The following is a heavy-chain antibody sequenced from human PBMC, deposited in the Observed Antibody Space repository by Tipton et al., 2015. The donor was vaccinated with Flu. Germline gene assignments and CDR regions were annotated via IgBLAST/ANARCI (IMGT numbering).Heavy chain of an antibody. V-gene: IGHV4-59*08. J-gene: IGHJ4*02. CDR1: GVSISDSY. CDR3: ARHGVYIQPRFDD. CDR2: LSYSGFSFSGSN. D-gene: IGHD5/OR15-5a*01. Sequence: GLVKPSETLSLTCSVSGVSISDSYWSWIRQRPGKGLEWIGYLSYSGFSFSGSNKYNPPLQSRVTISEDTSKNQFSLRLTSVTAADTAVYFCARHGVYIQPRFDDWSQGTLVTVSS.